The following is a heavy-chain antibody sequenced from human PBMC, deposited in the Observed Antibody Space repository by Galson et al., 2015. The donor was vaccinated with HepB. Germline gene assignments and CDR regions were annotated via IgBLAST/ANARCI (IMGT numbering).Heavy chain of an antibody. V-gene: IGHV4-30-4*07. Sequence: TLSLTCAVSGGSVSSGAFSWSWIRQPPGKGLEWIGYIYYSGITYYNPSLERRVTISLDTSKNQVSLNLSSVTAADTAVYFCARESVGYDSSGSDAFDIWGQGTTVTVSS. CDR2: IYYSGIT. D-gene: IGHD3-22*01. CDR3: ARESVGYDSSGSDAFDI. J-gene: IGHJ3*02. CDR1: GGSVSSGAFS.